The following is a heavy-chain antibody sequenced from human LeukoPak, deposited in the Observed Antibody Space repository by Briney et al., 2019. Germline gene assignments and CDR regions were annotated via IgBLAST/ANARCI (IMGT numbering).Heavy chain of an antibody. V-gene: IGHV1-69*05. J-gene: IGHJ4*02. CDR2: IIPIFGTA. D-gene: IGHD6-6*01. Sequence: SVKVSCRASGGTFSSYAISWVRQAPGPGLEWMGRIIPIFGTANYAQKFQGRVTITTDESTSTAYMELSSLRSEDTAVYYCARDLSIAARRSYFDYWGQGTLVTVSS. CDR3: ARDLSIAARRSYFDY. CDR1: GGTFSSYA.